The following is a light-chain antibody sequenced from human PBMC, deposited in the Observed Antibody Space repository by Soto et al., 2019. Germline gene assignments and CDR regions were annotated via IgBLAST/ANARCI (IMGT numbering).Light chain of an antibody. Sequence: EIVMTQSPATLSVSPGERATLSCRASQGVSSDLAWYQQKPGQAPRLLIYDASNRATGIPARFSGSGSGTDFTLTISSLEPEDFAVYYCQQRSNWPLTFGGGTKVDIK. V-gene: IGKV3-11*01. J-gene: IGKJ4*01. CDR3: QQRSNWPLT. CDR1: QGVSSD. CDR2: DAS.